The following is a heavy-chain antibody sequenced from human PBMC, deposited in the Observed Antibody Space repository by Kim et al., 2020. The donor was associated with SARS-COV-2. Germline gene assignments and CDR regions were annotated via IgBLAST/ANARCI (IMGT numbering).Heavy chain of an antibody. CDR1: GYTFTSYA. CDR2: INTNTGNP. Sequence: ASVKVSCKASGYTFTSYAMNCVRQAPGQGLEWMGWINTNTGNPTYAQGFTGRFVFSLDTSVSTAYLQISSLKAEDTAVYYCAREPYYDFWSGNYGMDVWGQGTTVTVSS. J-gene: IGHJ6*02. V-gene: IGHV7-4-1*02. D-gene: IGHD3-3*01. CDR3: AREPYYDFWSGNYGMDV.